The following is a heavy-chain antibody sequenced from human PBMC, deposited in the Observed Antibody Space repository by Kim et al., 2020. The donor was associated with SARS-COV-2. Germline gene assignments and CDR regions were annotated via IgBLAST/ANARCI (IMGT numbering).Heavy chain of an antibody. CDR3: AKDQGITIFGDAFDI. Sequence: GGSLRLSCAASGFTFSSYAMSWVRQAPGKGLEWVSAICGSGGSKYYADSVKGRFTISRDNSKNTLYLQMNSRRAEDTAVYYCAKDQGITIFGDAFDIGGQENMVTVPS. D-gene: IGHD3-9*01. J-gene: IGHJ3*02. CDR2: ICGSGGSK. CDR1: GFTFSSYA. V-gene: IGHV3-23*01.